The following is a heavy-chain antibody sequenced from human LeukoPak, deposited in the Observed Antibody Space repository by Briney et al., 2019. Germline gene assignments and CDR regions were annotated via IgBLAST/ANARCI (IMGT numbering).Heavy chain of an antibody. J-gene: IGHJ4*02. V-gene: IGHV3-48*03. D-gene: IGHD2-15*01. CDR3: ARRYCSGGSCYFRYFDY. CDR2: ISSSGSTI. Sequence: GGSLRLSCAASGFTSSSYEMNWVRQAPGKGLEWVSYISSSGSTIYYADSVKGRFTISRDNAKNSLYLQMNSLRAEDTAVYYCARRYCSGGSCYFRYFDYWGQGTLVTVSS. CDR1: GFTSSSYE.